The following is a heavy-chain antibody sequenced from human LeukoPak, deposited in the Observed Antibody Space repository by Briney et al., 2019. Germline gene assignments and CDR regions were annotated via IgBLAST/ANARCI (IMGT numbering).Heavy chain of an antibody. CDR2: IIPIFGTA. Sequence: ASVKVSCKASGGTFSSYAISWVRQAPGQGPEWMGGIIPIFGTANYAQKFQGRVTITADESTSTAYMELSSLRSEDTAVYYCARGTRSTNTMVRGTTAGGYYYYGMDVWGKGTTVTVSS. D-gene: IGHD3-10*01. J-gene: IGHJ6*04. CDR3: ARGTRSTNTMVRGTTAGGYYYYGMDV. CDR1: GGTFSSYA. V-gene: IGHV1-69*13.